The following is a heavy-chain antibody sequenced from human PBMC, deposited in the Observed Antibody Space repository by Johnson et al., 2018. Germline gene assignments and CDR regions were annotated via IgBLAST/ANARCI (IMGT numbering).Heavy chain of an antibody. CDR3: ARGNPHCINGFCYDPFDV. CDR1: GGSFSGYY. V-gene: IGHV4-34*01. Sequence: QVQLQQWGAGLLKPSETLSLTCAVYGGSFSGYYWTWIRQPPGKGLEWIGEINHTGSTNYNPSLKSRVTISVDTSKNQFSLKLSFVTAADTTVYYFARGNPHCINGFCYDPFDVWGQGTMVTVSS. CDR2: INHTGST. D-gene: IGHD2-8*01. J-gene: IGHJ3*01.